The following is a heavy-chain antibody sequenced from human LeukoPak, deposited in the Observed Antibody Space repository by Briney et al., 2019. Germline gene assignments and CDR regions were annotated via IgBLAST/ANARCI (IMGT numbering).Heavy chain of an antibody. CDR1: GYTFTSYG. CDR3: AGIIAGANWFDP. V-gene: IGHV1-69*13. Sequence: ASVKVSCKASGYTFTSYGISWVRQAPGQGLEWMGGIIPIFGTANYAQKFQGRVTITADESTSTAYMELSSLRSEDTAVYYCAGIIAGANWFDPWGQGTLVTVSS. CDR2: IIPIFGTA. J-gene: IGHJ5*02. D-gene: IGHD1-14*01.